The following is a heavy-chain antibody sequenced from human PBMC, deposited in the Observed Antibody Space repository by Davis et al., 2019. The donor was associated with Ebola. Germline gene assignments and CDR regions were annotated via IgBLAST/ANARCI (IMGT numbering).Heavy chain of an antibody. CDR3: ARQESIVGATGLDY. CDR2: IYPGDSDT. V-gene: IGHV5-51*01. D-gene: IGHD1-26*01. Sequence: GGSLRLSCKGSGYTFSRHWIAWVRQMPGKGLEWMGIIYPGDSDTRYSPSFQGQVTISADKTISTTYLQWSSLKASDTAMYYCARQESIVGATGLDYWGQGTLVIVSS. J-gene: IGHJ4*02. CDR1: GYTFSRHW.